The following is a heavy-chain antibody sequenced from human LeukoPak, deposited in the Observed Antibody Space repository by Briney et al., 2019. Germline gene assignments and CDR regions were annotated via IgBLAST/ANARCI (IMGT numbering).Heavy chain of an antibody. Sequence: GGSLRLSCAASGLTFSSYSMNWVRQAPGKGLEWVSAISNNGGYTYYADSVQGRFTISRDNSKSTLCLQMNSLRAEDTAVYYCAKQLGYCSDGSCYFPYWGQGTLVTVSS. CDR2: ISNNGGYT. CDR1: GLTFSSYS. CDR3: AKQLGYCSDGSCYFPY. J-gene: IGHJ4*02. V-gene: IGHV3-23*01. D-gene: IGHD2-15*01.